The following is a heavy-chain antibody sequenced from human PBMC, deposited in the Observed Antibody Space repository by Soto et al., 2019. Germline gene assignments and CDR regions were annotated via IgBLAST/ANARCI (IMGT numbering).Heavy chain of an antibody. J-gene: IGHJ4*02. D-gene: IGHD1-1*01. V-gene: IGHV4-34*01. Sequence: QVQLQQWCAGLVKPSETLSLSCAVSGQSFSGHSWAWIRQPPGKGLEWIGEINESGSTYYNPSLKSRVTISTDTSKNQLSLKLRSVSAADTAAYFCARGSGIVALPGELEDVKYDYWGQGTLVNVSS. CDR1: GQSFSGHS. CDR2: INESGST. CDR3: ARGSGIVALPGELEDVKYDY.